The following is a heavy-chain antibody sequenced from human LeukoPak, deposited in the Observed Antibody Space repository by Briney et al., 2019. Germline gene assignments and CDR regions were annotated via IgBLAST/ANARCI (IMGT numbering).Heavy chain of an antibody. D-gene: IGHD3-10*01. V-gene: IGHV3-23*01. CDR1: GFTFSRYA. J-gene: IGHJ5*02. CDR3: AKDRFSSGGPNWFGP. CDR2: ISGSGGET. Sequence: PGGSLRLSCAGSGFTFSRYAMSWVRHVPGKGLEWVSAISGSGGETFSTDSVKGRFTIARDNSKNTLYLQMNNLRAEDTAVYYCAKDRFSSGGPNWFGPWGQGTLVTVSS.